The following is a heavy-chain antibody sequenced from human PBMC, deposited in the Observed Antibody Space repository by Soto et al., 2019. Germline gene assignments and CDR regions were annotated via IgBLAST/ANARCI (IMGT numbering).Heavy chain of an antibody. J-gene: IGHJ5*02. V-gene: IGHV3-30*18. CDR2: ISYDGSNT. Sequence: GGSLRLSCAASGFTFSSYCMHWVRQAPGKGLEWVAVISYDGSNTYYADSVKGRFTISRDNSKNTLYLQMNSLRAEDTAVYYCAKDGGCSSTSCYANWFDPWGQGTLVTVSS. CDR1: GFTFSSYC. CDR3: AKDGGCSSTSCYANWFDP. D-gene: IGHD2-2*01.